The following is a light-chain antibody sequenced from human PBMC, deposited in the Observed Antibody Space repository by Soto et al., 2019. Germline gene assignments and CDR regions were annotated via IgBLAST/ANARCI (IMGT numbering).Light chain of an antibody. CDR1: QSVSSN. CDR2: GAS. J-gene: IGKJ2*01. CDR3: QQYKKWPPET. Sequence: ELVMTQSPATLSVSPGERATLSCRASQSVSSNLAWYQQKPGQAPRLLIYGASTIATGRPARFSGSGSGTEFTLTISIQQSEDFAVYYCQQYKKWPPETFGPGTKLEIK. V-gene: IGKV3-15*01.